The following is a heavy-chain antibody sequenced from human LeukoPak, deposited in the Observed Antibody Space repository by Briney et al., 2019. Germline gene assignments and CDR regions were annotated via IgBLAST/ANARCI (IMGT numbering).Heavy chain of an antibody. D-gene: IGHD3-10*01. CDR1: GFTFSNAW. CDR3: SSILGVITFDY. J-gene: IGHJ4*02. Sequence: PGGSLRLSCAVSGFTFSNAWMSWVRQAPRKGLEWVGRIKSKTAGGTTDYAAPVKGRFTISRDDSKITLYLEMNSVKTEDTAVYYCSSILGVITFDYWGQGTLVTVSS. CDR2: IKSKTAGGTT. V-gene: IGHV3-15*01.